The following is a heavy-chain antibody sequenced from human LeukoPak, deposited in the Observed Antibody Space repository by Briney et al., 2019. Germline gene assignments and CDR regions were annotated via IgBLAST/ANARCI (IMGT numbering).Heavy chain of an antibody. Sequence: GGSLRLSCAASGFTFSSCSMNWVRQAPGKGLEWVSSISSSSSYIYYADSVKGRFTISRDNSKNTLYLQMNSLRAEDTAVYYCANFEVVVVPAAYYYYYYMDVWGKGTTVTVSS. D-gene: IGHD2-2*01. J-gene: IGHJ6*03. CDR2: ISSSSSYI. CDR3: ANFEVVVVPAAYYYYYYMDV. CDR1: GFTFSSCS. V-gene: IGHV3-21*01.